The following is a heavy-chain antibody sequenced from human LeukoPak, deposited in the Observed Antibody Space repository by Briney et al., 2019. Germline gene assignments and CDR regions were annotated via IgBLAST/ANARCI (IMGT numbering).Heavy chain of an antibody. CDR1: GYTFTTYG. D-gene: IGHD2-15*01. Sequence: ASVKVSCKASGYTFTTYGISWVRQAPGQGLEWMGWISAYNGNTNYAQKLQGRVTVTTDTSTSTAYMELTSLRSDDTAVYYCGRDCSGGSCYSLVRYGMDVWGQGTTVTVSS. J-gene: IGHJ6*02. CDR2: ISAYNGNT. V-gene: IGHV1-18*01. CDR3: GRDCSGGSCYSLVRYGMDV.